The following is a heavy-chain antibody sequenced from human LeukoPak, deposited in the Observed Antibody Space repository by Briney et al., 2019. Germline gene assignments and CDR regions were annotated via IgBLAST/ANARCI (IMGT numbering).Heavy chain of an antibody. J-gene: IGHJ4*02. CDR3: ARDPDISPSYFDY. V-gene: IGHV3-48*01. CDR2: ISYSSNTI. CDR1: GFSFSTYS. Sequence: NPGGSLRLSCAASGFSFSTYSMNWVRQAPGKGLEWVSYISYSSNTIYQADSVKGRFTISRDNARNSLYLQMSILRAEDAAVYYRARDPDISPSYFDYWGQGNLVTVSS. D-gene: IGHD5-12*01.